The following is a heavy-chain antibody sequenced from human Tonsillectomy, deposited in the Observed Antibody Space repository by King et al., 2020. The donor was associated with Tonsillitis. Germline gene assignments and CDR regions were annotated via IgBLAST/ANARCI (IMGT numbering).Heavy chain of an antibody. V-gene: IGHV3-30*02. Sequence: VQLVESGGGVVQPGGSLRISCVASGLIFSNYGMHWVRQAPGKGLEWVTFIHYDGTNEYYADYVKGRFTIYRDNSKNTLYLQMNSLRAEDTAVYYCAKDRAAGLIDYWGQGTLVTVSS. J-gene: IGHJ4*02. CDR1: GLIFSNYG. CDR2: IHYDGTNE. D-gene: IGHD6-13*01. CDR3: AKDRAAGLIDY.